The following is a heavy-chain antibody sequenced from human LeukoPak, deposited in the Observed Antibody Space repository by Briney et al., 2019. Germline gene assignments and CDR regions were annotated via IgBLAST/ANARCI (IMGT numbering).Heavy chain of an antibody. CDR1: GGSISSSNW. CDR3: ARVSYNGEQWSTH. Sequence: PSGTLSLTCAVSGGSISSSNWWSWVRQPPGQGLEWIGEIYHSGSTNYNPSLKSRVTISVDKSKNQFSLKLSSVTAADTAVYYCARVSYNGEQWSTHWGQGTLVTVSS. V-gene: IGHV4-4*02. D-gene: IGHD6-19*01. J-gene: IGHJ4*02. CDR2: IYHSGST.